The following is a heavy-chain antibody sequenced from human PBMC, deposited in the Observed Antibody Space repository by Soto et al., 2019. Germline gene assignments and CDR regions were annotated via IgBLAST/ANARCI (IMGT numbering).Heavy chain of an antibody. D-gene: IGHD3-10*02. CDR2: FDPEDGET. J-gene: IGHJ4*02. Sequence: ASVKVSCKVSGYTLTELSMHWVRQAPGKGLEWMGGFDPEDGETIYAQKFQGRVTMTEDTSTDTAYMELSSLRSEDTAVYYCGRNAIFVRGVPDEYWGQGTPVTVSS. CDR1: GYTLTELS. CDR3: GRNAIFVRGVPDEY. V-gene: IGHV1-24*01.